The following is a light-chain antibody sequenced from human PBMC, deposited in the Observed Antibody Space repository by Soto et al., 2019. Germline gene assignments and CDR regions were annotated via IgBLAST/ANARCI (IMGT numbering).Light chain of an antibody. Sequence: LVLTQSLGTLLLSPGERATLSCRASQSVRSSYLAWYQQKPGQAPRLVVYGASSRATGVPDRFSASGSGTDFTLTISRLEPEDFAVYYCQQDAKAPLTFGQGTKV. CDR2: GAS. J-gene: IGKJ1*01. V-gene: IGKV3-20*01. CDR1: QSVRSSY. CDR3: QQDAKAPLT.